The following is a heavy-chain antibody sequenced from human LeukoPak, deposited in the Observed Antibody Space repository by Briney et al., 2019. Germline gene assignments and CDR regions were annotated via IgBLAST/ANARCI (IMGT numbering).Heavy chain of an antibody. CDR2: IYYSGRT. D-gene: IGHD3-22*01. J-gene: IGHJ1*01. CDR3: ARRRYYDSSGYLE. CDR1: GDSVSRSDSY. Sequence: ETLSLTCTIFGDSVSRSDSYWDWIRQPPGKGLEWIGTIYYSGRTYYSPSLKSPVTLSVDMSNNQFSLTLSSVTAADTALYFCARRRYYDSSGYLEWGQGTLVTVSS. V-gene: IGHV4-39*01.